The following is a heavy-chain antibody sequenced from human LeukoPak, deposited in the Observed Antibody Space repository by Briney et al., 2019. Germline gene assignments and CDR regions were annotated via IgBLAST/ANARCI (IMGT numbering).Heavy chain of an antibody. CDR1: GFTFSSYA. V-gene: IGHV3-23*01. CDR2: ISGSGGST. Sequence: GGSLRLSCAASGFTFSSYAMSWARQAPGKGLEWVSTISGSGGSTYYADSVKGRFTISRDNSKNTLDLQMSSLRAEDTAVYYCAKGSAAARPYYFDFWGQGTLVTVSS. J-gene: IGHJ4*02. CDR3: AKGSAAARPYYFDF. D-gene: IGHD6-6*01.